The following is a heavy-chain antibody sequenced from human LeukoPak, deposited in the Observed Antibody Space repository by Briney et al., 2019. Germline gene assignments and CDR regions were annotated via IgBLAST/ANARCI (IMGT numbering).Heavy chain of an antibody. V-gene: IGHV1-18*01. Sequence: GASVKVSCKASGYTFTSYGISWVRQAPGQGLEWMGWISAYNGNTNYAQKLQGRVTMTTDTSTSTAYMELRSLRSDDTAVYYCARENGAIYYDSSGYQNYYYYYVDVWGKGTTVTVSS. CDR2: ISAYNGNT. J-gene: IGHJ6*03. CDR1: GYTFTSYG. D-gene: IGHD3-22*01. CDR3: ARENGAIYYDSSGYQNYYYYYVDV.